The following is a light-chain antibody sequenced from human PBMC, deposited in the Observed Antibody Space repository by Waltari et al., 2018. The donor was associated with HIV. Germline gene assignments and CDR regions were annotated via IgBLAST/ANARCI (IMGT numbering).Light chain of an antibody. Sequence: QSALTQPRSVSGSPGQSVTISCTGTNSDVGAYKYVSWYQQHRGKAPKLMIYDVSKGASGVPDRFSGSKSGDTASLTISGLQAEDEGDYYCCSYATRYTWVFGGGTKLTVL. V-gene: IGLV2-11*01. J-gene: IGLJ3*02. CDR2: DVS. CDR3: CSYATRYTWV. CDR1: NSDVGAYKY.